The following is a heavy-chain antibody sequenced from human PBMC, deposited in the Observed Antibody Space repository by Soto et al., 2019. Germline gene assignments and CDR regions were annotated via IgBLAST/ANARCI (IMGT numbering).Heavy chain of an antibody. Sequence: EVQLLESGGGLEQPGGSLRVSCAASGFTFSSFAMSWVRQAPGRGLEWVSTISGSGGGTYYADSVKGRFTVSRDNSKNTLYLQMNSRRAEDTAVYYCAKLPVAGWSGYFQHWGQGALVTVSS. CDR1: GFTFSSFA. CDR2: ISGSGGGT. J-gene: IGHJ1*01. D-gene: IGHD6-19*01. V-gene: IGHV3-23*01. CDR3: AKLPVAGWSGYFQH.